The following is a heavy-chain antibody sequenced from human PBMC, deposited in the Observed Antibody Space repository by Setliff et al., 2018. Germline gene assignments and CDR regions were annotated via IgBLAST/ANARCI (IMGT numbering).Heavy chain of an antibody. V-gene: IGHV1-18*01. CDR2: IIAYNGRT. CDR1: GYTFTSYG. Sequence: GASVKVSCKASGYTFTSYGIGWVRQAPGQGLEWMGWIIAYNGRTSYAQKFQGRVTMTRDTSTSTVYMDMSSLRSEDTAVYYCARDVFPYHYEGAFDIWGQGTMFTVSS. CDR3: ARDVFPYHYEGAFDI. D-gene: IGHD3-22*01. J-gene: IGHJ3*02.